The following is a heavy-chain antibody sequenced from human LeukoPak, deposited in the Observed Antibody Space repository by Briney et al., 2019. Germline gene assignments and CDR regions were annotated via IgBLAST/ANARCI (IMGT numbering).Heavy chain of an antibody. CDR1: GFTFSSYG. CDR3: AKSATVTQESFDY. V-gene: IGHV3-30*18. J-gene: IGHJ4*02. D-gene: IGHD4-17*01. Sequence: PGGSLRLSCAASGFTFSSYGMHWVRQAPGKGLEWVAVISYDGSNKYYADSVKGRFTISRDNSKNTLYLQMNSLRAEDTAVYYCAKSATVTQESFDYRGQGTLVTVSS. CDR2: ISYDGSNK.